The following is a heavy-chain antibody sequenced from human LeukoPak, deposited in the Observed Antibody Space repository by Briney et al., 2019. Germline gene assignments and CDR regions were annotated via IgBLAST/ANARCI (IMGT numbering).Heavy chain of an antibody. D-gene: IGHD2-2*02. J-gene: IGHJ4*02. CDR1: GGSISSGSYY. CDR2: IYTSGST. V-gene: IGHV4-61*02. CDR3: AREVYCSSTSCYIGGGVDY. Sequence: PSETLSLTCTVSGGSISSGSYYWSWIRQPAGKGLEWIGRIYTSGSTNYNPSLKSRVTILVDTSKNQFSLKLSSVTAADTAVYYCAREVYCSSTSCYIGGGVDYWGQGTLVTVSS.